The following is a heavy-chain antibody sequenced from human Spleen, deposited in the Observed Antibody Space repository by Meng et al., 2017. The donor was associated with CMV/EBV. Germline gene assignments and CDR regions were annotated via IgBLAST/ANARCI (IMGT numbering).Heavy chain of an antibody. CDR1: GFPFSSFG. CDR2: IWYDGSNK. V-gene: IGHV3-33*06. J-gene: IGHJ4*02. Sequence: LSLTCAASGFPFSSFGMHWVRQAPGKGLEWVAVIWYDGSNKYYADSVKGRFTISRDNSKNTLYLQMNSLRAEDTAVYYCAKSLQCSSTSCYPLDYWGQGTLVTVSS. D-gene: IGHD2-2*01. CDR3: AKSLQCSSTSCYPLDY.